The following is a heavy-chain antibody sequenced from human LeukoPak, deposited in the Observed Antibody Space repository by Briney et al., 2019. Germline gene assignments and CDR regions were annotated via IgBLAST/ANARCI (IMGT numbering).Heavy chain of an antibody. CDR3: ARDRRSFDAFDI. CDR2: INYSGST. Sequence: SETLSLTCTVSGGSISSSSYYWGWIRQPPGKGLEWIGSINYSGSTYYNPSLKSRVTISVDTSKNQFSLKLSSVTAADTAVYYCARDRRSFDAFDIWGQGTMVTVSS. D-gene: IGHD3-3*01. CDR1: GGSISSSSYY. V-gene: IGHV4-39*07. J-gene: IGHJ3*02.